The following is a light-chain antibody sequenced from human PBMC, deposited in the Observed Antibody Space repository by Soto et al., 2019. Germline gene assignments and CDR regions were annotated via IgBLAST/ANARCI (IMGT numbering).Light chain of an antibody. CDR2: DVS. CDR1: RSDVGGYNY. J-gene: IGLJ1*01. Sequence: QSVLTQPASVSGSPGQSITISCTGTRSDVGGYNYVSWYQQHPGKAPKLMIYDVSNRPSGVSNRFSGSKSGNTASLTISGLQAEDEADYYCSSHTSSSGLYVFATGTKVTVL. V-gene: IGLV2-14*01. CDR3: SSHTSSSGLYV.